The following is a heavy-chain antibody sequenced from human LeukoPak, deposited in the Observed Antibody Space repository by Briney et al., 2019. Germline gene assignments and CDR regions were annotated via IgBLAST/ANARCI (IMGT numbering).Heavy chain of an antibody. CDR1: GGSISSYY. D-gene: IGHD6-13*01. J-gene: IGHJ4*02. V-gene: IGHV4-59*01. CDR2: NYYSGST. CDR3: ARERYSSGWYDY. Sequence: SETLSLTCTVSGGSISSYYWSWIRQPPGKGLEWIGYNYYSGSTNYNPSLKSRVTISVDTSKNQFSLELSSVTAADTAVYYCARERYSSGWYDYWGQGTLVTVSS.